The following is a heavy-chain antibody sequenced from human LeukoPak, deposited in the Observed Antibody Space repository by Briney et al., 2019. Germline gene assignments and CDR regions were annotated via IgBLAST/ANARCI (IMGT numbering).Heavy chain of an antibody. D-gene: IGHD3-22*01. CDR1: GFTFSSYS. CDR3: VRVDSSGYGLHWGLDY. Sequence: PGGSLRLSCAASGFTFSSYSMNWVRQAPGKGLEWVSFISTSSIYIYYADSVKGRFTISRDNAKNSLYLQMNSLRAEDTAVYYCVRVDSSGYGLHWGLDYWGQGTLVTVSS. V-gene: IGHV3-21*01. CDR2: ISTSSIYI. J-gene: IGHJ4*02.